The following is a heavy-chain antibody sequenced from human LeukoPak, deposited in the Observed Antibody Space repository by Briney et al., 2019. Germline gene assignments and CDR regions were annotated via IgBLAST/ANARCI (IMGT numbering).Heavy chain of an antibody. J-gene: IGHJ4*02. CDR2: IYYSGST. CDR1: GGSISSYY. Sequence: SETLSLTCTVSGGSISSYYWSWIGQPPGKGLEWIGYIYYSGSTNYNPSLKSRVTISVDTSKNQFSLKLSSVTAADTAVYYCARDVGVRYFDWFLLGYWGQGTLVTVSS. V-gene: IGHV4-59*01. D-gene: IGHD3-9*01. CDR3: ARDVGVRYFDWFLLGY.